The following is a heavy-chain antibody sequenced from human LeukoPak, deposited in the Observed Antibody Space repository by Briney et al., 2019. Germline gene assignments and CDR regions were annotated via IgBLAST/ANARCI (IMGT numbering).Heavy chain of an antibody. D-gene: IGHD5-12*01. Sequence: PSETLSLTCTVSGGSISSSSYYWGWIRQPPGKGLEWIGSIYYSGSTYYNPSLKSRVTISVDTSKNQFSLKLSSVTAADTAVYYCARERATMNDYWGQGTLVTVSS. CDR2: IYYSGST. J-gene: IGHJ4*02. CDR3: ARERATMNDY. CDR1: GGSISSSSYY. V-gene: IGHV4-39*07.